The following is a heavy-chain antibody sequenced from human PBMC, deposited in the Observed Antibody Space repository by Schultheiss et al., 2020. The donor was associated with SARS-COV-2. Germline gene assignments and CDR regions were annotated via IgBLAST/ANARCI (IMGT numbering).Heavy chain of an antibody. V-gene: IGHV4-34*01. CDR2: INHSGST. Sequence: SQTLSLTCAVYGGSFSGYYWSWIRQPPGKGLEWIGEINHSGSTNYNPSLKSRVTISVDTSKNQFSLKLSSVTAADTAVYYCARYYDSTGGDYWGQGTLVTVSS. CDR1: GGSFSGYY. D-gene: IGHD3-22*01. CDR3: ARYYDSTGGDY. J-gene: IGHJ4*02.